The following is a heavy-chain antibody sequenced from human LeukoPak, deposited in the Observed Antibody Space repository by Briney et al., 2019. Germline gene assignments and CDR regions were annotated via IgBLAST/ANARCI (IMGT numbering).Heavy chain of an antibody. CDR1: GFTFSSYA. J-gene: IGHJ4*02. V-gene: IGHV3-23*01. Sequence: GGSLRLSCAASGFTFSSYAMSWVRQAPGKGLEWVSGISGSGGHTYYADSVKGRFTISRNNSKNTLYLQMKSLRAEDTAVYYCAKNPVAYYFDYWGQGTLVTVSS. CDR2: ISGSGGHT. CDR3: AKNPVAYYFDY.